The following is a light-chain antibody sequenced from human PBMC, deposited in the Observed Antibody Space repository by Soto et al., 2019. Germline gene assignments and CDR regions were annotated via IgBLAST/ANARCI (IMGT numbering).Light chain of an antibody. J-gene: IGKJ5*01. V-gene: IGKV1-17*01. CDR3: LQHNSYPFT. CDR2: AAS. CDR1: QSISSY. Sequence: IQMTQSPSSLSASVGDRVTITCRASQSISSYLNWYQQKPGKAPKLLIYAASSLQSGVPSRFSGSGSGTEFTLTISSLQPEDFATYYCLQHNSYPFTFGQGTRLEIK.